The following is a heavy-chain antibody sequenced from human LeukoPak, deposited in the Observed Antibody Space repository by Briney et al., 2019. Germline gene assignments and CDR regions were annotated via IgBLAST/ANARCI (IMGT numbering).Heavy chain of an antibody. Sequence: GGSLRLSCAASGFTFSSYGMHWVRQAPGKGLEWVAVISYDGSNKYYADSVKGRFTISRDNSKNTLYLQMNSLRAEDTAVYYCARSAYSSGSPFDYWGQGTLVTVSS. V-gene: IGHV3-30*03. D-gene: IGHD6-19*01. CDR1: GFTFSSYG. CDR3: ARSAYSSGSPFDY. CDR2: ISYDGSNK. J-gene: IGHJ4*02.